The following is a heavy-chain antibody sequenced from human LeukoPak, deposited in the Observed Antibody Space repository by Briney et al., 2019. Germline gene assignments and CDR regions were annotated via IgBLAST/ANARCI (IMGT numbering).Heavy chain of an antibody. CDR2: IYHSGTT. D-gene: IGHD4-17*01. V-gene: IGHV4-4*02. CDR1: GVSIFSSHW. Sequence: PSGTLSLTCTMSGVSIFSSHWWSWARQPPGKGLEWIGEIYHSGTTNYNPSLRSRVTMSVDESKKQFSLMLSPVTAADTAVYYCATYFYGDYASYYFDQWGQGTLVTVSS. J-gene: IGHJ4*02. CDR3: ATYFYGDYASYYFDQ.